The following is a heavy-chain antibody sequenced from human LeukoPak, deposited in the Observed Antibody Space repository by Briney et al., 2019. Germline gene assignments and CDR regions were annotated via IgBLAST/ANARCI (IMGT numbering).Heavy chain of an antibody. V-gene: IGHV3-74*01. D-gene: IGHD5-18*01. Sequence: PGGSLRLSCAASGFTFSNYWMHWVRQAPGKGLVWVSRINSDGTTTTYADSVKGRFTISRDNAKNTLCLQMNSLRVEDTAVYYCARDPHGYWWFDPWGQGTLVTVSS. CDR2: INSDGTTT. CDR1: GFTFSNYW. J-gene: IGHJ5*02. CDR3: ARDPHGYWWFDP.